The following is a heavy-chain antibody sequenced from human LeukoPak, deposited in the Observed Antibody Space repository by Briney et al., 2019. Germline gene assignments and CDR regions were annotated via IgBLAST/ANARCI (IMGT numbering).Heavy chain of an antibody. CDR1: SGSISTYY. J-gene: IGHJ3*02. CDR3: ARDGRYYYAFDI. V-gene: IGHV4-59*12. CDR2: IYYSGTT. D-gene: IGHD1-26*01. Sequence: SETLSLTCTVSSGSISTYYWSWIRQPPGKGLEWIGYIYYSGTTYYNPSLKSRVTISVDTSKNQFSLKLSSVTAADTAVYYCARDGRYYYAFDIWGQGTMVTVSS.